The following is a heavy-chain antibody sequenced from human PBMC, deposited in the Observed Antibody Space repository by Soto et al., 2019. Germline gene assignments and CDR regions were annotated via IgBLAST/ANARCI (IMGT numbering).Heavy chain of an antibody. D-gene: IGHD3-10*01. CDR3: ARDALPSGSYTYYFDY. J-gene: IGHJ4*02. Sequence: GGSLRLSCAASGFTFSSYGMHWVRQAPGKGLEWVAVIWYDGSNKYYADSVKGRFTISRDNSKNTLYLQMNSLRAEDTAVYYCARDALPSGSYTYYFDYWGQGTLVTVSS. CDR2: IWYDGSNK. CDR1: GFTFSSYG. V-gene: IGHV3-33*01.